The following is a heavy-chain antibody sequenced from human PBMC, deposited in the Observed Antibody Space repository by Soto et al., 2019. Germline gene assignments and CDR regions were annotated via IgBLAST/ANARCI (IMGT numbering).Heavy chain of an antibody. V-gene: IGHV4-59*01. J-gene: IGHJ4*01. CDR2: IHYSGST. CDR3: VRTIVVRYLFDF. CDR1: GGSISRFH. Sequence: PQTLSLTCTVSGGSISRFHWSWIRQTPGKALEWIGYIHYSGSTNYNPSLRSRVTMSLDTSKDQYSLSLSSVTAADTAVYFCVRTIVVRYLFDFWGHGTFVTVSS. D-gene: IGHD3-10*01.